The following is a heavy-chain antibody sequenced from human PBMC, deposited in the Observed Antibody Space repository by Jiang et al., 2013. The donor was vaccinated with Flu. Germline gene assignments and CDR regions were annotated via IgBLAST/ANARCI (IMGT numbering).Heavy chain of an antibody. CDR1: GGSISSYY. Sequence: GSGLVKPSETLSLTCTVSGGSISSYYWSWIRQPPGKGLEWIGYIYYSGSTNYNPSLKSRVTISVDTSKNQFSLKLSSVTAADTAVYYCARLSGEGPENYYYYYGMDVWGQGTTVTVSS. J-gene: IGHJ6*02. CDR3: ARLSGEGPENYYYYYGMDV. V-gene: IGHV4-59*08. CDR2: IYYSGST. D-gene: IGHD3-3*01.